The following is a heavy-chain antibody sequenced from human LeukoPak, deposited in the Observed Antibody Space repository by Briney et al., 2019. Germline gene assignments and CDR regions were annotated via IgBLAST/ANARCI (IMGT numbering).Heavy chain of an antibody. CDR3: AKLAAARSDY. CDR2: ISGSGGST. J-gene: IGHJ4*02. D-gene: IGHD6-6*01. CDR1: GFTFTHYA. Sequence: GGSLRLSCAASGFTFTHYAMSWVRQAPGKGLEWVSAISGSGGSTYYADSVKGRFTISSDNSKNTLYLQMNSLRAEDTAVYYCAKLAAARSDYWGQGTLVTVSS. V-gene: IGHV3-23*01.